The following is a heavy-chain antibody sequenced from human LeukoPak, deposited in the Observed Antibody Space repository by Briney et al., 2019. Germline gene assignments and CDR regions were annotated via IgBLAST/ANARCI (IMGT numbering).Heavy chain of an antibody. D-gene: IGHD3-22*01. CDR2: MNPNSGNT. CDR1: GYTFTSYD. V-gene: IGHV1-8*01. CDR3: ARDRKNYYDSSGYYLYGMDV. J-gene: IGHJ6*02. Sequence: RASVKVSCKASGYTFTSYDINWVRQATGQGLEWMGWMNPNSGNTGCAQKFQGRVTMTRNTSISTAYMELSSLRSEDTAVYYCARDRKNYYDSSGYYLYGMDVWGQGTTVSVSS.